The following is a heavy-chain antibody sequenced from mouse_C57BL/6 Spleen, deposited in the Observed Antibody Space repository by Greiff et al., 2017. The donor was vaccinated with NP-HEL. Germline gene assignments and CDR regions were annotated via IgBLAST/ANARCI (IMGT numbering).Heavy chain of an antibody. J-gene: IGHJ4*01. CDR1: GYTFTSYC. V-gene: IGHV1-69*01. CDR3: ARWNGNYVDAMDY. Sequence: QVQLQQPGAELVMPGASVKLSCKASGYTFTSYCMHWVKQRPGHGLEWIGEIDPSDSYTNYNQKFKGKSTLTVDKSSSTAYMQLSSLTSEDSAVYYCARWNGNYVDAMDYWGQGPSVTVSS. CDR2: IDPSDSYT. D-gene: IGHD2-1*01.